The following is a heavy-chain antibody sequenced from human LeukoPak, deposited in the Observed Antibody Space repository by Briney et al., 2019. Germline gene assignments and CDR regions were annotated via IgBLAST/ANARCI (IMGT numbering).Heavy chain of an antibody. V-gene: IGHV3-48*04. CDR3: AREGAYGDYVFYYYYGMDV. D-gene: IGHD4-17*01. CDR1: GFTFSSYS. CDR2: ISSSSSTI. J-gene: IGHJ6*02. Sequence: PGGSLRLSCAASGFTFSSYSMNWVRQAPGKGLEWVSYISSSSSTIYYADSVKGRFTISRDNAKNSLYLQMNSLRAEDTAVYYCAREGAYGDYVFYYYYGMDVWGQGTTVTVSS.